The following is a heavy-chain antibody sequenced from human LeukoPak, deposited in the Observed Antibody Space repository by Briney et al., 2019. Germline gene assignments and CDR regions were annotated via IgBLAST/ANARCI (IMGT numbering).Heavy chain of an antibody. V-gene: IGHV3-74*01. D-gene: IGHD3-10*01. CDR3: ARSYYYGSGIHAFDI. CDR2: INSDGSST. J-gene: IGHJ3*02. CDR1: GISFSDFW. Sequence: GGSLRLSCAASGISFSDFWMHWVRQAPGKGLVWVSRINSDGSSTSYADPVRGRFTISRDNAKNTLVLQMNSLRAEDTAVYYCARSYYYGSGIHAFDIWGQGTMVIVSS.